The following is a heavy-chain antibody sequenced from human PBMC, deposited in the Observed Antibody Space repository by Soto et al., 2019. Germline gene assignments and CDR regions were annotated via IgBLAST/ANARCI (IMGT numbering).Heavy chain of an antibody. Sequence: QVQLVESGGGVVQPGRSLRLSCAASGFTFSSYGMHWVRQAPGKGLEWVAVIWYDGSNKYYADSVKGRFTISRDNSKNPLYWQRTGLRPGDRVVYYCARVESGSWSYYSSSGMDVGGQGPTVTVSS. D-gene: IGHD6-13*01. CDR3: ARVESGSWSYYSSSGMDV. J-gene: IGHJ6*02. CDR2: IWYDGSNK. V-gene: IGHV3-33*01. CDR1: GFTFSSYG.